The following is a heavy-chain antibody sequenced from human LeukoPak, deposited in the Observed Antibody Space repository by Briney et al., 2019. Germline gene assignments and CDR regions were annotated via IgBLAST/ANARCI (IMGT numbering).Heavy chain of an antibody. D-gene: IGHD3-22*01. Sequence: SVKVSCKASGGTFSSYAISWVRQAPGQGLEWMGRIIPIFGTANYAQKFQGRVTITTDESTSTAYMELSSLRSEDTAVYYCARALWSYDSSGYYLDYWGQGTLVPVSS. CDR2: IIPIFGTA. CDR3: ARALWSYDSSGYYLDY. J-gene: IGHJ4*02. CDR1: GGTFSSYA. V-gene: IGHV1-69*05.